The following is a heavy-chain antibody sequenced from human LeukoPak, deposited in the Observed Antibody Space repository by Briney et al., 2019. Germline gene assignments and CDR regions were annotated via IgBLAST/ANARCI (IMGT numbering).Heavy chain of an antibody. CDR1: GFTFSSYW. V-gene: IGHV3-7*01. D-gene: IGHD4-17*01. CDR3: ARDRVYGDTRAFDI. Sequence: PGGSLRLSCAASGFTFSSYWMSWVRQAPGKGLEWVANIKQDGSEKYYVDSVKGRFTISRDNAKNSLYLQMNSLRAEDTAVYYCARDRVYGDTRAFDIWGQGTMVTVSS. J-gene: IGHJ3*02. CDR2: IKQDGSEK.